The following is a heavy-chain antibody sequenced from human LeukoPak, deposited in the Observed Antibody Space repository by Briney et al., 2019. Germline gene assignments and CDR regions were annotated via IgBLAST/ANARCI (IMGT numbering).Heavy chain of an antibody. CDR3: ARSMISDQSFDY. V-gene: IGHV3-21*01. D-gene: IGHD3-22*01. J-gene: IGHJ4*02. CDR2: ISSSSSYI. Sequence: GGSLRLSCAASGFTFSNHDMNWVRQAPGKGLEWVSSISSSSSYIYYADSVKGRFTISRDNAKNSLYLQMNSLRAEDTAVYYCARSMISDQSFDYWGQGTLVTVSS. CDR1: GFTFSNHD.